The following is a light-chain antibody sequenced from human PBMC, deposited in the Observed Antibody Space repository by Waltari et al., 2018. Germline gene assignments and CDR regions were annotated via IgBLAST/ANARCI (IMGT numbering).Light chain of an antibody. CDR3: QKYGTLPAT. Sequence: EIVLTQSPGTLSLSPGERATLSCRASQSVSRTLAWYQQKPGQAPRLLIYVASSRATGIPDRFRCSGSGIDFSLTISRLEPEDFAVYYCQKYGTLPATFGQGTKVEIK. V-gene: IGKV3-20*01. CDR2: VAS. CDR1: QSVSRT. J-gene: IGKJ1*01.